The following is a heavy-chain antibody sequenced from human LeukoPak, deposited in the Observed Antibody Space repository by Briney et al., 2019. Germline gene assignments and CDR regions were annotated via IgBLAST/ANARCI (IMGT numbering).Heavy chain of an antibody. Sequence: GGSLRLSCAASGFTFSSYSMNWVRQAPGKGLEWVSSISSSSSYIYYADSVKGRFTISRDNAKNSLYLRMNSLRAEDTAVYYCARDTYDILTGYYKWAFDIWGQGTMVTVSS. CDR3: ARDTYDILTGYYKWAFDI. V-gene: IGHV3-21*01. CDR1: GFTFSSYS. CDR2: ISSSSSYI. D-gene: IGHD3-9*01. J-gene: IGHJ3*02.